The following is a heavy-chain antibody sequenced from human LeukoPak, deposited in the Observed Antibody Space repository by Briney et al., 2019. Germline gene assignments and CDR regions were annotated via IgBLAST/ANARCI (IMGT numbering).Heavy chain of an antibody. Sequence: SETLSLTCTVSGGSISSSSYYWGWIRQPPGKGLEWIGSIYYSGSTYYNPSLKSRVTISVDTSKNQFSLKLSSVTAADTAVYYCARGTNRGNFDYWGQGTLVTVSS. CDR2: IYYSGST. J-gene: IGHJ4*02. V-gene: IGHV4-39*07. CDR1: GGSISSSSYY. D-gene: IGHD1-14*01. CDR3: ARGTNRGNFDY.